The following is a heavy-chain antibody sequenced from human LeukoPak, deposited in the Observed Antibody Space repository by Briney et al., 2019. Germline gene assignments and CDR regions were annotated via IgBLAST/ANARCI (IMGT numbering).Heavy chain of an antibody. CDR3: ARDLPGSGYPNWFDP. V-gene: IGHV3-7*01. CDR2: INQDGSEK. J-gene: IGHJ5*02. D-gene: IGHD3-22*01. Sequence: GGSLRLSCAASGFTFSSYWMSWVRQAPGKGLEWVANINQDGSEKYYVDSVKGRFTISRDNAKNSLCLQMNSLRVEDTAVYYCARDLPGSGYPNWFDPWGQGTLVTVSS. CDR1: GFTFSSYW.